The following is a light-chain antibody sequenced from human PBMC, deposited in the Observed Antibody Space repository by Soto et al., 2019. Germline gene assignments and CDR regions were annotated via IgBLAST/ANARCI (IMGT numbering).Light chain of an antibody. CDR3: QQYDNLPYT. Sequence: DFQMTQSPSSLSASVGERVTITCQASQDISNYLNWYQQKPGKAPKLLIYDASNLETGVPSRFSGSGSGTDFTFTISSLQPEDIATYYCQQYDNLPYTFGQGTKLEIK. V-gene: IGKV1-33*01. J-gene: IGKJ2*01. CDR2: DAS. CDR1: QDISNY.